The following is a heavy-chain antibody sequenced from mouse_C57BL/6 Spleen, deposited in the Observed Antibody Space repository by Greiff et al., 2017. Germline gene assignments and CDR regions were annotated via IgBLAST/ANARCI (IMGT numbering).Heavy chain of an antibody. CDR3: ARSYSKEAMDY. J-gene: IGHJ4*01. Sequence: QVQLKQPGAELVKPGASVKMSCKASGYTFTSYWITWVKQRPGQGLEWIGDIYPGSGSTNYNEKFKSKATLTVDTSSSTAYMQLSSLTSEDSAVYCCARSYSKEAMDYWGQGTSVTVSS. CDR1: GYTFTSYW. V-gene: IGHV1-55*01. D-gene: IGHD2-5*01. CDR2: IYPGSGST.